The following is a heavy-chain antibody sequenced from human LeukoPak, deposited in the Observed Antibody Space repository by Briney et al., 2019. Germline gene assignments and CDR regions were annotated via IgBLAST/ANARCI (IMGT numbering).Heavy chain of an antibody. CDR2: INHSGST. CDR3: AGIYCSSTSCYSDPYHGMDV. CDR1: GGSFSGYY. J-gene: IGHJ6*02. D-gene: IGHD2-2*01. V-gene: IGHV4-34*01. Sequence: SETLSLTCAVYGGSFSGYYWSWIRQPPGKGLEWIGEINHSGSTNYNPSLKSRVTISVDTSKNQFSLKLSSVTAADTAVYYCAGIYCSSTSCYSDPYHGMDVWGQGTTVTASS.